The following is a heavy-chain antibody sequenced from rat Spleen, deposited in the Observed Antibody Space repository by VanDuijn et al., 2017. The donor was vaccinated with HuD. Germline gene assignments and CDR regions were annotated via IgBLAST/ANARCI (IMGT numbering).Heavy chain of an antibody. Sequence: EVQLVESGGDLVQPGRSLKLSCAASGVTFSNDGMAWVRQAPTKGLEWVATIRFDGSSTFYRDSVKGRFTISRDNAKNILFLQMGSLRSEDTATYYCATHPDGGYPFAYWGQGTLVTVSS. D-gene: IGHD1-11*01. J-gene: IGHJ3*01. CDR3: ATHPDGGYPFAY. V-gene: IGHV5-29*01. CDR2: IRFDGSST. CDR1: GVTFSNDG.